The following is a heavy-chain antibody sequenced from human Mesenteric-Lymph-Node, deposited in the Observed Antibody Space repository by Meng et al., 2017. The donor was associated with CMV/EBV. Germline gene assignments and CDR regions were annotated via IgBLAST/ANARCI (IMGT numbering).Heavy chain of an antibody. J-gene: IGHJ4*02. CDR2: ISWNGGTA. D-gene: IGHD6-19*01. CDR3: AKERYSSGWYRPFDY. V-gene: IGHV3-43*01. Sequence: GESLKISCAASGFTFDDYTMHWVRQAPGKGLEWVSLISWNGGTAHYADSVKGRFTISRDNSQNTLYLQMNSLRAEDTALYYCAKERYSSGWYRPFDYWGQGTLVTVSS. CDR1: GFTFDDYT.